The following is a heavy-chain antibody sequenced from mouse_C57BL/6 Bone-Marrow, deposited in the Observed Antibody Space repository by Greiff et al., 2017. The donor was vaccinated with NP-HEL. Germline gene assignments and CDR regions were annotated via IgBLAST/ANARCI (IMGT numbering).Heavy chain of an antibody. CDR3: ARGVYYGSSSYYFDY. CDR2: IDPANGNT. V-gene: IGHV14-3*01. CDR1: GFNIKNTY. Sequence: EVMLVESVAELVRPGASVKLSCTASGFNIKNTYMHWVKQRPEQGLEWIGRIDPANGNTKYAPKFQGKATITADTSSNTAYLQLSSLTSEDTAIYYCARGVYYGSSSYYFDYWGQGTTLTVSS. J-gene: IGHJ2*01. D-gene: IGHD1-1*01.